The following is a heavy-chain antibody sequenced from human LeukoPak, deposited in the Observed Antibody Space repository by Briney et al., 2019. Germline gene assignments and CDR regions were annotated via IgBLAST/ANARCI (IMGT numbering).Heavy chain of an antibody. Sequence: ASVKVSCKASGGTFSSYAISWVRQAPGQGLEWMGGIIPIFGTANYAQKFQGRVTMTRDTSTSTVYMELSSLRSEDTAVYYCAREEVVVPAAIWVPGGPLDYWGQGTLVTVSS. V-gene: IGHV1-69*05. CDR1: GGTFSSYA. CDR3: AREEVVVPAAIWVPGGPLDY. J-gene: IGHJ4*02. D-gene: IGHD2-2*01. CDR2: IIPIFGTA.